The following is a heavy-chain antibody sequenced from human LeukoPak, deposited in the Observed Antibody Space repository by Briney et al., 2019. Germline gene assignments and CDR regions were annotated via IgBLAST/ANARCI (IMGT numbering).Heavy chain of an antibody. V-gene: IGHV3-53*01. CDR1: GFSVRTNY. CDR3: VRAVHHLFYYDSSGYYGDDFDV. J-gene: IGHJ3*01. Sequence: GGSLRLSCAASGFSVRTNYMSWVRQAPGKRLEWVSVIYSGGTIRYADSVKGRFTISRDNSRDTLRLQMNSLRVDDTAVYYCVRAVHHLFYYDSSGYYGDDFDVWGQGTVVTVSS. D-gene: IGHD3-22*01. CDR2: IYSGGTI.